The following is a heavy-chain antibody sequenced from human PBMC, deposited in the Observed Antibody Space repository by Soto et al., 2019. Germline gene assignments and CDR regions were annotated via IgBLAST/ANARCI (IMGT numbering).Heavy chain of an antibody. D-gene: IGHD3-22*01. CDR2: ISGSGGST. Sequence: PGGSLRLSCAACGFTFSSYAMSWVRQAPGKGLEWVSAISGSGGSTYYADSVKGRFTISRDNSKNTLYLQMNSLRAEDTAVYYCVKDQGYYYDSSGYPVDFDYWGQGTLVTVSS. J-gene: IGHJ4*02. V-gene: IGHV3-23*01. CDR3: VKDQGYYYDSSGYPVDFDY. CDR1: GFTFSSYA.